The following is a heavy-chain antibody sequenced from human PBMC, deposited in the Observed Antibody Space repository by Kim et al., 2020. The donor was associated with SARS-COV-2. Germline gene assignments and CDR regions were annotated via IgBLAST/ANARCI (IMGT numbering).Heavy chain of an antibody. Sequence: GGSLRLSCAASGFTFDDYAMHWVRQAPGKGLEWVSLISGDGGSTYYADSVKGRFTISRDNSKNSLYLQMNSLRTEDTALYYCAKGDSSSWYGTGDYFDYWGQRTLVTVSS. D-gene: IGHD6-13*01. CDR2: ISGDGGST. CDR3: AKGDSSSWYGTGDYFDY. J-gene: IGHJ4*02. CDR1: GFTFDDYA. V-gene: IGHV3-43*02.